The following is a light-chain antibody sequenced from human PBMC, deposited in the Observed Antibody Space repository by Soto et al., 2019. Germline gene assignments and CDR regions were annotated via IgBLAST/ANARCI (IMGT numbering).Light chain of an antibody. J-gene: IGKJ1*01. Sequence: TQSPGTLSLSPGERATVSCRASQSVGGSSLAWYQQRPGQAPRLLIYDTSKRATGIPDRFSGSGSGTDFTLTISRLEPEDFAVYYCQQYQNSPRTFGQGTKVDIK. CDR3: QQYQNSPRT. CDR2: DTS. V-gene: IGKV3-20*01. CDR1: QSVGGSS.